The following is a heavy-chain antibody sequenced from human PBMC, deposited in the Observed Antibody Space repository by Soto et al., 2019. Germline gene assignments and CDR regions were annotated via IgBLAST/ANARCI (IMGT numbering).Heavy chain of an antibody. Sequence: QVQLQESGPGLVKPSQTLSLTCTVSGGSISSGGYYWSWIRQHPGKGLEWIGYIYYSGSTYYNPSLKRRVTIPVDTSKNQFSLKLSSVTAADTAVYYCARSWAGDYAFDYWCQGTLVTVSS. D-gene: IGHD4-17*01. J-gene: IGHJ4*02. CDR3: ARSWAGDYAFDY. CDR1: GGSISSGGYY. V-gene: IGHV4-31*03. CDR2: IYYSGST.